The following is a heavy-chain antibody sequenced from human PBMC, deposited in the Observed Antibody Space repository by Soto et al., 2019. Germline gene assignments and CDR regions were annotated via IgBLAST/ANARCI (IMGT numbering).Heavy chain of an antibody. Sequence: PGGSLRLSCAASGFTFSSYAMSWVRQAPGKGLEWVSAISGSGGSTYYADSVKGRFTISRDNSKNTLYLQMNSLRAEDTAVYYCAKDLLGSYYDFWSGPNYFDYWGQGALVTVSS. D-gene: IGHD3-3*01. V-gene: IGHV3-23*01. CDR3: AKDLLGSYYDFWSGPNYFDY. J-gene: IGHJ4*02. CDR1: GFTFSSYA. CDR2: ISGSGGST.